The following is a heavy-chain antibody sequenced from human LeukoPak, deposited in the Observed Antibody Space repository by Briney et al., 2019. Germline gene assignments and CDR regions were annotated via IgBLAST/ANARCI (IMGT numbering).Heavy chain of an antibody. Sequence: GESLKISCKGSGYSFTSYWIAWVRQMSGKGLEWMGIIYPGDSDTTYSPSFQGQVTISADKSISTAYLQWSSLKATDTAMYYCARWEHCSSTSCYYYFDYWGQGTLVTVSS. CDR3: ARWEHCSSTSCYYYFDY. J-gene: IGHJ4*02. D-gene: IGHD2-2*01. CDR2: IYPGDSDT. CDR1: GYSFTSYW. V-gene: IGHV5-51*01.